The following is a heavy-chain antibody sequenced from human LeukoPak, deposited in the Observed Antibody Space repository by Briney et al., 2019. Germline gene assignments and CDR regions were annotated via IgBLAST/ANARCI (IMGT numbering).Heavy chain of an antibody. V-gene: IGHV3-48*03. D-gene: IGHD3-10*01. CDR2: ISSSGSTI. CDR3: VKDRVDGSGSQFDS. Sequence: GGSLRLSCAASGFTFSCYEMNWVRQAPGKGLEWVSYISSSGSTIYYADSVKGRFTISRDNAKNSLYLQMNSLRADDTAVYYCVKDRVDGSGSQFDSWGQGSLVIVSS. J-gene: IGHJ4*02. CDR1: GFTFSCYE.